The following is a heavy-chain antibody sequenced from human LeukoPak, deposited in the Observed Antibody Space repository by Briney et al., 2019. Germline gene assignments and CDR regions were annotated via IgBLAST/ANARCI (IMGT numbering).Heavy chain of an antibody. CDR2: IYYTGDT. CDR3: ARGPGYSSTTDAFEI. V-gene: IGHV4-59*12. D-gene: IGHD6-13*01. CDR1: GGSISSYY. J-gene: IGHJ3*02. Sequence: SETLSLTCTVSGGSISSYYWSWIRQPPGKGLEWIGYIYYTGDTYYNPSLKSRVTISVDTSKNQFSLKLSSVTAADTAVYYCARGPGYSSTTDAFEIWGQGTMVTVSS.